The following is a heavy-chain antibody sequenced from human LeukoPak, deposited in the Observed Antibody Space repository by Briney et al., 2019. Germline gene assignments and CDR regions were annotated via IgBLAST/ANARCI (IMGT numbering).Heavy chain of an antibody. V-gene: IGHV3-23*01. CDR2: ISGSGGST. D-gene: IGHD5-12*01. CDR1: GFRFSNAW. Sequence: GGSLRLSCAASGFRFSNAWMTWVRQAPGKGLEWVSVISGSGGSTYYADSVKGRFTISRNNSHNTLYLLMISLRAEDTAVYYCAKDVGYNWFDPWGQGTLVTVSS. J-gene: IGHJ5*02. CDR3: AKDVGYNWFDP.